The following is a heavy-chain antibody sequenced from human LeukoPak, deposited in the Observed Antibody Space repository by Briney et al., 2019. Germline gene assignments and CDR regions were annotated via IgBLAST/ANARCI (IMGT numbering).Heavy chain of an antibody. Sequence: GRSLRLSCAASGFTFSSFGTHWVRQAPGKGLEWVAVISYDGTNKYYVDSVKGRFTISRDNSKNALYLQMNSLSAEDTAVYYCAKDRSTYINSWSLDYWGQGTLVTVSS. J-gene: IGHJ4*02. CDR1: GFTFSSFG. V-gene: IGHV3-30*18. CDR2: ISYDGTNK. D-gene: IGHD6-13*01. CDR3: AKDRSTYINSWSLDY.